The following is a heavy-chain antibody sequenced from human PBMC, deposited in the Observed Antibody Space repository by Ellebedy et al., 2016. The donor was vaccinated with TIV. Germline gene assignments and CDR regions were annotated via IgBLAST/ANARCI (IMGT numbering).Heavy chain of an antibody. D-gene: IGHD4/OR15-4a*01. CDR2: IYHTGDT. V-gene: IGHV4-61*10. CDR1: GDSFSSGTSY. J-gene: IGHJ4*02. Sequence: SETLSLTXTVSGDSFSSGTSYWSWIRQSAEKGLEWIGYIYHTGDTYYNPSLMSRVTMSLDTSKNQFSLRVSSVTAADTAVYYCTRVKLGDRADYRLDYWGQGTQVTVSS. CDR3: TRVKLGDRADYRLDY.